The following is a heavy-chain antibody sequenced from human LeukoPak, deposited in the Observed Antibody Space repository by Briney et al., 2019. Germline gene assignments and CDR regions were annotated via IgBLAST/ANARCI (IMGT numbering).Heavy chain of an antibody. CDR3: ARVENTYYSNSGGQQLPWGTNWFDP. CDR2: ISGHNGDT. J-gene: IGHJ5*02. D-gene: IGHD3-22*01. CDR1: GYTFTNYG. Sequence: ASVKVSCKASGYTFTNYGIGWLRQAPGQGPEWMGWISGHNGDTKYPQSLQGRVTMTTDTSTSTAYMELRSLTSDDTAVYYCARVENTYYSNSGGQQLPWGTNWFDPWGQGTLVTVSS. V-gene: IGHV1-18*01.